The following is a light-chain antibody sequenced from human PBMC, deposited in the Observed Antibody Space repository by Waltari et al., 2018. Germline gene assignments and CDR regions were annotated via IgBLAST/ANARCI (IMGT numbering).Light chain of an antibody. CDR3: SSYTSSSLPSWV. Sequence: QSALTQPASVSGSPGQSTTISCPGTSSDVGGYNYVSWYQQHPGKAPKLMIYEVSNRPSGVSNRFSGSKSGNTASLTISGLQAEDEADYYCSSYTSSSLPSWVFGGGTKLTVL. V-gene: IGLV2-14*01. CDR1: SSDVGGYNY. J-gene: IGLJ3*02. CDR2: EVS.